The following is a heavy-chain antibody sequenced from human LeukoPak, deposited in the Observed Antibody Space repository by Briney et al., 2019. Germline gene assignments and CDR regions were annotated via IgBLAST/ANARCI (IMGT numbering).Heavy chain of an antibody. CDR1: GFTFSTYW. CDR2: IKQDGSEK. D-gene: IGHD3-10*01. J-gene: IGHJ4*02. CDR3: AKVLGIWFGDFIFDS. Sequence: GGSLRLSCAASGFTFSTYWMTWVRQAPGKGLEWVANIKQDGSEKYYVDSVKGRFTVSRDNSRNTLYLQINSLTTEDTALYYCAKVLGIWFGDFIFDSWGQGTLVTVSS. V-gene: IGHV3-7*01.